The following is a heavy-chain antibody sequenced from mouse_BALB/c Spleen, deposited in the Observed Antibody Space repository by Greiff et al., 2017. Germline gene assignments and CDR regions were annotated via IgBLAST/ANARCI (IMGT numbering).Heavy chain of an antibody. CDR2: ISSGSSTI. CDR1: GFTFSSFG. V-gene: IGHV5-17*02. D-gene: IGHD1-1*01. CDR3: ARGGYYGSPFAY. Sequence: EVQLQQSGGGLVQPGGSRKLSCAASGFTFSSFGMHWVRQAPEKGLEWVAYISSGSSTIYYADTVKGRFTISRDNPKNTLFLQMTSLRSEDTAMYYCARGGYYGSPFAYWGQGTLVTVSA. J-gene: IGHJ3*01.